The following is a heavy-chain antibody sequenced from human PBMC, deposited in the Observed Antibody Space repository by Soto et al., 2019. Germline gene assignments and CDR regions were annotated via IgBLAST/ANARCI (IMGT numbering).Heavy chain of an antibody. CDR3: ARHGFYGDYASNYFDP. CDR1: GYNFGTYW. Sequence: GESLNISCKASGYNFGTYWIAWVRQMPGKGLEYIGIIYPGDSDARYSPSFQGQVTFSADKSISTAYLQWSSLTASDTAIYYCARHGFYGDYASNYFDPLGQGTLVTVSS. D-gene: IGHD4-17*01. V-gene: IGHV5-51*01. J-gene: IGHJ5*02. CDR2: IYPGDSDA.